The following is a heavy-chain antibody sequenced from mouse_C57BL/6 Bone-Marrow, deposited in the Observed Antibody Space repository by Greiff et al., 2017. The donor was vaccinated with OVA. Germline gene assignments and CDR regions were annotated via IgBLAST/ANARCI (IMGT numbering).Heavy chain of an antibody. J-gene: IGHJ2*01. CDR3: TDYDGYFDY. D-gene: IGHD2-3*01. V-gene: IGHV1-15*01. CDR1: GYTFTDYE. CDR2: IDPETGGT. Sequence: VQLQQSGAELVRPGASVTLSCKASGYTFTDYEMHWVKQTPVHGLEWIGAIDPETGGTAYNQKFKGKAILTADKSSSTAYMELRSLTSEDSAVYYCTDYDGYFDYWGQGTTLTVSS.